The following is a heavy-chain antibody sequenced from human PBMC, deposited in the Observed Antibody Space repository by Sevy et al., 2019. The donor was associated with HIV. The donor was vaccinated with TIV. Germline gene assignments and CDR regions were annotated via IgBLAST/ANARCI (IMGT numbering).Heavy chain of an antibody. Sequence: SETLSLTCTVSGGSISSGGYYWSWIRQHPGKGLEWIGYIYYSGSTYYNPSLKSRVTISVDTSKNQFSLKLGSVTAADTAVYYCARAGGTQLWFRPYSSSEGFGLDYWGQGTLVTVSS. J-gene: IGHJ4*02. CDR2: IYYSGST. V-gene: IGHV4-31*03. CDR3: ARAGGTQLWFRPYSSSEGFGLDY. D-gene: IGHD5-18*01. CDR1: GGSISSGGYY.